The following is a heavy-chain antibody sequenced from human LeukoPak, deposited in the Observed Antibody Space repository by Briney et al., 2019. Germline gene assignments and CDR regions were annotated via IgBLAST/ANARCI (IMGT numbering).Heavy chain of an antibody. CDR2: IRYDGSKK. J-gene: IGHJ4*02. CDR3: ANGPHYNILTGFYKVRSHLDY. Sequence: GGSLRLPCAASGFTFSNYGMHWVRQAPGKGLEWVAFIRYDGSKKYYADSVKGRFTISRDNSKNTLYLQMNSLRAGDTAMYYCANGPHYNILTGFYKVRSHLDYWGQGTLVTASS. D-gene: IGHD3-9*01. CDR1: GFTFSNYG. V-gene: IGHV3-30*02.